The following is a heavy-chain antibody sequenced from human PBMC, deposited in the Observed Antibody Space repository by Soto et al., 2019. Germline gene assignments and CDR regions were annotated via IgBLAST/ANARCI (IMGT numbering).Heavy chain of an antibody. CDR1: GGYISSYY. CDR2: IYYSGST. J-gene: IGHJ5*02. V-gene: IGHV4-59*08. Sequence: SETLSLTCTVSGGYISSYYWSWIRQPPGKGLEWIGYIYYSGSTNYNPSLKSRVTISVDTSKNQFSLKLSSVTAADTAVYYCARHASGWYFWFDPWGQGTLVT. D-gene: IGHD6-19*01. CDR3: ARHASGWYFWFDP.